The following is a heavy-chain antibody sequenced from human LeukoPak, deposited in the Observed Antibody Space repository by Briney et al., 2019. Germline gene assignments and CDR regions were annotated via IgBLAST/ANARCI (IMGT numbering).Heavy chain of an antibody. V-gene: IGHV3-7*03. CDR3: ARGGGLDV. CDR1: GFTFSSYW. CDR2: IKQDGSEK. J-gene: IGHJ6*02. Sequence: GGSLRLSCAVSGFTFSSYWMSWIRQAPGKGLEWVANIKQDGSEKYYVDSVKGRFTISRDNAKNSLYLQMNSLRAEDTAVYFCARGGGLDVWGQGATVTVSS. D-gene: IGHD3-16*01.